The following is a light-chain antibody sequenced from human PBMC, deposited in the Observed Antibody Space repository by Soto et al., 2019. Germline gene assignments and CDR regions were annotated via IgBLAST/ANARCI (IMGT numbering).Light chain of an antibody. V-gene: IGLV2-14*01. J-gene: IGLJ1*01. CDR2: EVS. Sequence: QSVQSQPAFVSLSPGQSIIISCTGTSSDVGSYDYVSWYQQHPGKVPKLLIHEVSYRPSGVSNRFSGSKSGNTASLTISGLQAEDEAEYYCSSYTSSSSFVFGTGTKVTVL. CDR1: SSDVGSYDY. CDR3: SSYTSSSSFV.